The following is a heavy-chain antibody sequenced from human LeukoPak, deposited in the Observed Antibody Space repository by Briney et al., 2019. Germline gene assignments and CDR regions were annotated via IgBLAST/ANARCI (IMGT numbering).Heavy chain of an antibody. J-gene: IGHJ6*03. V-gene: IGHV4-39*07. D-gene: IGHD3-10*01. CDR1: GGSISSDTDS. CDR3: ARLPLWFGGSRYYYMDV. CDR2: INHSGST. Sequence: SETLSLTCTVSGGSISSDTDSWGWIRQPPGKGLEWIGEINHSGSTNYNPSLKSRVTISVDTSKNQFSLKLSSVTAADTAVYYCARLPLWFGGSRYYYMDVWGKGTTVTISS.